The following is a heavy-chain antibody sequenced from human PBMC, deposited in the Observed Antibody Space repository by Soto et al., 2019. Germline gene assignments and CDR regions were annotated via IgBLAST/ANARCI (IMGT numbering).Heavy chain of an antibody. V-gene: IGHV3-33*01. CDR1: GFTFSSYG. J-gene: IGHJ3*02. D-gene: IGHD2-8*01. CDR3: ARDLGPEWAQAFDI. Sequence: GGSLRLSCAASGFTFSSYGMHWVRQAPGKGLEWVAVIWYDGSNKYYADSVKGRFTISRDNSKNTLYLQMNSLRAEDTAVYYCARDLGPEWAQAFDIWGQGTMVTVSS. CDR2: IWYDGSNK.